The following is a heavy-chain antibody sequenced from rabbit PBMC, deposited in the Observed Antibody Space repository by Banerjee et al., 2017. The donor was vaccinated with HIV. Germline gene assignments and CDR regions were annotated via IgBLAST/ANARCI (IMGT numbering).Heavy chain of an antibody. CDR2: IYAGGSGST. Sequence: QEQLVESGGGLVTLGGSLKLSCKASGIDFSSYGISWVRQAPGKGLEWIAWIYAGGSGSTAYASWAKGRFTVSKTSSTTVTLQMTSLTAADTATYFCARNRDTYGYNNINFFNLWGPGTLVT. CDR3: ARNRDTYGYNNINFFNL. CDR1: GIDFSSYG. D-gene: IGHD6-1*01. V-gene: IGHV1S45*01. J-gene: IGHJ4*01.